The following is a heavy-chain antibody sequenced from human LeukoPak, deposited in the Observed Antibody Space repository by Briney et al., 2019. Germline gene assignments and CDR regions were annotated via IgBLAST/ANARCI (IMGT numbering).Heavy chain of an antibody. D-gene: IGHD6-19*01. V-gene: IGHV3-33*01. CDR2: IWYDGSEK. Sequence: GRSLRLSCVGSGFTFSSYAIHWVCQAPGKGLEWVAVIWYDGSEKYCGDSVKGRFTISKENSKNVAYLQMNSLRAEDTAVYYCARDSSVRSGWYGDYFDYWGQGTLVTVSS. CDR3: ARDSSVRSGWYGDYFDY. CDR1: GFTFSSYA. J-gene: IGHJ4*02.